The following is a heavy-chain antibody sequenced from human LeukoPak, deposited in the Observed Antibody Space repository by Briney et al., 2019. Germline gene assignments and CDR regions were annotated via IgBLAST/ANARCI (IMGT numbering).Heavy chain of an antibody. CDR2: IYPGDSDT. CDR3: ARHLGPSFYNPSDY. D-gene: IGHD1-1*01. Sequence: GESLKISCKSSVYSFTSYWIGWVRQMPGKGLEWMGIIYPGDSDTRYSPSFQGQVTISADNSISTAYLQWSSLKASDTAMYYCARHLGPSFYNPSDYWGQGTLVTVSS. J-gene: IGHJ4*02. V-gene: IGHV5-51*01. CDR1: VYSFTSYW.